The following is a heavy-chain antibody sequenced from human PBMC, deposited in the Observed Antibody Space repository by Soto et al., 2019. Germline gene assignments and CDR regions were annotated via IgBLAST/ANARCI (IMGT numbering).Heavy chain of an antibody. CDR3: AKDRSYYDFWSGYRYYYGMDV. J-gene: IGHJ6*02. V-gene: IGHV3-30*18. CDR1: GLTFSSYR. CDR2: ISYDGSNK. D-gene: IGHD3-3*01. Sequence: VASLKLSCEAYGLTFSSYRMHRARQAPEKGLEWVAVISYDGSNKYYADSVKGRFTISRDNSKNTLYLQMNSLRAEDTAVYYCAKDRSYYDFWSGYRYYYGMDVWGQGT.